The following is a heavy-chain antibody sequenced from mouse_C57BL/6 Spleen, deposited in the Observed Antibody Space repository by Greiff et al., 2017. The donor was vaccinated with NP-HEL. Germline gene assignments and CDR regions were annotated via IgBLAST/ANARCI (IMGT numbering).Heavy chain of an antibody. Sequence: QVQLQQPGAELVKPGASVKMSCKASGYTFTSYWITWVKQRPGQGLEWIGDIYPGSGSTNYNEKFKSKATLTVDTSSSTAYMQLSSLTSEDSAVYYCAGIYYGSSQYYYAMDYWGQGTSVTVSS. D-gene: IGHD1-1*01. V-gene: IGHV1-55*01. J-gene: IGHJ4*01. CDR2: IYPGSGST. CDR3: AGIYYGSSQYYYAMDY. CDR1: GYTFTSYW.